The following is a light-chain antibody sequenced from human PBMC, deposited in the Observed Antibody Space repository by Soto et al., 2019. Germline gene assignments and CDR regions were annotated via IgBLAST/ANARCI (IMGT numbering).Light chain of an antibody. Sequence: EIQMSKSPSTLSASVGDRVTITCRASQSISSWLAWYQQKPGKAPKLLIYKASSLESGVPSRFSGSGSGTEFTLTISSLQPDDFATYYCQHYNSYPMYTFGQGTMVAIK. V-gene: IGKV1-5*03. CDR1: QSISSW. CDR3: QHYNSYPMYT. CDR2: KAS. J-gene: IGKJ2*01.